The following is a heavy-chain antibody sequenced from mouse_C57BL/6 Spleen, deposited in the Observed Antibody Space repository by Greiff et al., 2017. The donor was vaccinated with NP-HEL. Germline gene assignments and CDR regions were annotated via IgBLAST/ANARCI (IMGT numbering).Heavy chain of an antibody. CDR3: ARWGYGKGDY. Sequence: VQGVESGAELVKPGASVKISCKASGYAFSSYWMNWVKQRPGKGLEWIGQIYPGDGDTNYNGKFKGKATLTADKSSSTAYMQLSSLTSEDSAVYFCARWGYGKGDYWGQGTTLTVSS. J-gene: IGHJ2*01. CDR2: IYPGDGDT. CDR1: GYAFSSYW. D-gene: IGHD2-1*01. V-gene: IGHV1-80*01.